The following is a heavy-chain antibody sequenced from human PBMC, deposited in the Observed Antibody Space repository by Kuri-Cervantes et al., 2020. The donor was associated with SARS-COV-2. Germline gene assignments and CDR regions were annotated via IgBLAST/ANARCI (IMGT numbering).Heavy chain of an antibody. CDR1: GGSISISSYF. J-gene: IGHJ5*02. CDR2: IHYRGTT. D-gene: IGHD6-13*01. CDR3: ARGHTSSSWDNWFDP. V-gene: IGHV4-39*01. Sequence: LRLSCTVSGGSISISSYFWVWIRQSPGKGLEWIGSIHYRGTTYSNPSLMSRLTISVYTSKNQFSLRLTSVTAADTAVYYCARGHTSSSWDNWFDPWGQGTLVTVSS.